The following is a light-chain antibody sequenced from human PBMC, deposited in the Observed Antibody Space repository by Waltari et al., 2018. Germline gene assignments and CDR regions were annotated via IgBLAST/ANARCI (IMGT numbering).Light chain of an antibody. J-gene: IGLJ3*02. Sequence: QLVLTQSPSASASLGASVKITCNLSSGHSSNVIACLQQQPKKGPRYLMKVNSDGSHNKGDEIPARFSGSSSGAERYLTISSLQSEDEADYYCQTGGHGTWVFGGGTKLTVL. V-gene: IGLV4-69*01. CDR2: VNSDGSH. CDR1: SGHSSNV. CDR3: QTGGHGTWV.